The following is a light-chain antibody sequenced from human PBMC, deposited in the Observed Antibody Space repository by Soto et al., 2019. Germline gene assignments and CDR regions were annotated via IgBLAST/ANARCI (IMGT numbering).Light chain of an antibody. CDR3: MQTAHWPYT. J-gene: IGKJ2*01. V-gene: IGKV2-30*01. CDR1: QSLVYADGNTY. CDR2: KVF. Sequence: DVVMTQSPLSLPVTLGQSASISCTSSQSLVYADGNTYLNWLQQRPGQSPRRLIYKVFNRDSGVPDRFSGSASGSEFTLTISRVEAEDIGVYYCMQTAHWPYTFGRGTNVDIK.